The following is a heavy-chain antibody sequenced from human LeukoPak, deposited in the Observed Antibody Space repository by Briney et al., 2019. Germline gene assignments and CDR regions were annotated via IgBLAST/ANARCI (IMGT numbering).Heavy chain of an antibody. CDR2: IYTSGSS. CDR1: GGSLSSGSYS. D-gene: IGHD3-10*01. V-gene: IGHV4-61*02. Sequence: SETLSLTCTVSGGSLSSGSYSWSWIRQPAGKGLEWIGRIYTSGSSNYNPSLKSRVTISVDTSKNQFSLKLSSVTAADTAVYYCARDFYGSGGNWFDPWGQGTLVTVSS. J-gene: IGHJ5*02. CDR3: ARDFYGSGGNWFDP.